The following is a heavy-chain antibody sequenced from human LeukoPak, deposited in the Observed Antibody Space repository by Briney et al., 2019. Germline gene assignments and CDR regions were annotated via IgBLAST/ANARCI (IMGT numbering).Heavy chain of an antibody. J-gene: IGHJ4*02. CDR1: GFTFSNVW. V-gene: IGHV3-15*01. D-gene: IGHD3-16*01. CDR2: IRKATEGGAT. Sequence: KPGGSLRLSCAASGFTFSNVWMGWFRQAPGKGLEWVGRIRKATEGGATDYAAPVQGRFTISRDDSSNTLYLQMNSLKTEDTAVYFCASAVWGSQCTCPDYWGQGTLVTVSS. CDR3: ASAVWGSQCTCPDY.